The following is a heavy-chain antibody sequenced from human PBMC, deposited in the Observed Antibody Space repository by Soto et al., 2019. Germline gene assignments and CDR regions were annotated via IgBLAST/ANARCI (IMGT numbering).Heavy chain of an antibody. CDR3: ATSYEKPPNDAFDI. J-gene: IGHJ3*02. D-gene: IGHD3-16*01. Sequence: QVQLVESGGGLVEPGGSLRLSCAASGFSFSDYSMSWIRQAPGKGLEWVSYISRSGDRIYYADAVRGRFTTSRDNAKNSRYLQRNSLRAEDTAVYDCATSYEKPPNDAFDIWGQGTVVTVSS. CDR2: ISRSGDRI. CDR1: GFSFSDYS. V-gene: IGHV3-11*01.